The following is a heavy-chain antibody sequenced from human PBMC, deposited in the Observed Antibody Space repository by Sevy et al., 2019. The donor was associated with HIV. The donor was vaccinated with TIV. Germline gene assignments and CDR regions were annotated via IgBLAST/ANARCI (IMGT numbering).Heavy chain of an antibody. Sequence: GGSLRLSCAASGFTFSSYSMNWVRQAPGKGLEWVSSISGSSNYIYYADSMKGRFTISRDNAKNSLYLQMNSLRAEDTAVYYCARRDCTITSCHRGDAFDIWGQGTMVTDSS. CDR2: ISGSSNYI. CDR1: GFTFSSYS. D-gene: IGHD2-2*01. J-gene: IGHJ3*02. V-gene: IGHV3-21*01. CDR3: ARRDCTITSCHRGDAFDI.